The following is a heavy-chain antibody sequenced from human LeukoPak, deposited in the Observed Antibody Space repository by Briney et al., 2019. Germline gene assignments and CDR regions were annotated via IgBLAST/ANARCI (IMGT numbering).Heavy chain of an antibody. V-gene: IGHV4-38-2*01. D-gene: IGHD3-3*01. CDR2: IYHSGST. J-gene: IGHJ5*02. CDR1: GYSISSGCY. Sequence: SETLSLTCAVSGYSISSGCYWGWIRQPPGKGLEWIGSIYHSGSTYYNPSLKSRVTISVDTSKNQFSLKLSSVTAADTAVYYCARHGVLRFLEWFHWFDPWGQGTLVTVSS. CDR3: ARHGVLRFLEWFHWFDP.